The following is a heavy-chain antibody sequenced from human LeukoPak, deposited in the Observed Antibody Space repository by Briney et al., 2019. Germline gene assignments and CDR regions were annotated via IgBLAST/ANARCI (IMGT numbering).Heavy chain of an antibody. D-gene: IGHD3-10*01. CDR1: GFTVSSNY. J-gene: IGHJ4*02. V-gene: IGHV3-66*02. CDR3: ARDSLWFGELLYFDY. Sequence: GGSLRLSCAASGFTVSSNYMSWVRQAPGKGLEWVSVIYSGGSTYYADSVRGRFTISRVNSKNTLYLQMNSLRAEDTAVYYCARDSLWFGELLYFDYWGQGTLVTVSS. CDR2: IYSGGST.